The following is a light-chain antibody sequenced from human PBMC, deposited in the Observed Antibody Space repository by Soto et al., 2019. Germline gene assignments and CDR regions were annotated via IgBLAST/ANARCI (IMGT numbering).Light chain of an antibody. CDR1: QRISTY. CDR3: QQCYSSPRT. V-gene: IGKV1-39*01. J-gene: IGKJ1*01. Sequence: VGDRVTITCRASQRISTYLYWYQQKPGKAPTLLIYAASSLQSGVPSRFSGGGSGTDFTLTINTLQPEDLATYFCQQCYSSPRTFGQGTKVEIK. CDR2: AAS.